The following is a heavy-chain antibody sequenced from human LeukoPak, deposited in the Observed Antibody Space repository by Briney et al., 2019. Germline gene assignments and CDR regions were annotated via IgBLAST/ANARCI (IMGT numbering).Heavy chain of an antibody. Sequence: GGSLRLSCAASGFTFSNDWMSWVRQAPGKGPEWVGRIKNKKDGGTTDFAAPVKGRFTISRDDSKNMLYLEMNSLKNEDTAVYYCTRENWNYVIWGQGTVVTVSS. CDR1: GFTFSNDW. V-gene: IGHV3-15*01. CDR3: TRENWNYVI. J-gene: IGHJ4*02. CDR2: IKNKKDGGTT. D-gene: IGHD1-1*01.